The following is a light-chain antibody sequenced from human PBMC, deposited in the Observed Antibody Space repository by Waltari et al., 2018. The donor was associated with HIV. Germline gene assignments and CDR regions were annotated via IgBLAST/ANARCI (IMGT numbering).Light chain of an antibody. Sequence: DFVMTQSPDSLALSLGERATINFKSSQSVLYSATKKNSLAWYQQKPGQPPKLLISWASTRESGVPARFSGSVSGTDFTLTINNLQAEDVAVYYCQQYYTTPLSFGGGTKVEIK. CDR3: QQYYTTPLS. CDR1: QSVLYSATKKNS. CDR2: WAS. V-gene: IGKV4-1*01. J-gene: IGKJ4*01.